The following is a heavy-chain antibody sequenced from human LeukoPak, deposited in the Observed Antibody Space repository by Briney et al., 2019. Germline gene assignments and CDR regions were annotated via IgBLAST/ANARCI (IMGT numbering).Heavy chain of an antibody. V-gene: IGHV4-4*07. CDR1: GGSISSYY. Sequence: SETLSLTCTVSGGSISSYYWSWIRQPAGKGLEWIGRIYTSGSTNYNPSLKSRVTMSVDTSKNQFSLKLSSVTAADTAVYYCARDSAYYDSSGGWFDPWGQGTLVTVSS. CDR2: IYTSGST. J-gene: IGHJ5*02. D-gene: IGHD3-22*01. CDR3: ARDSAYYDSSGGWFDP.